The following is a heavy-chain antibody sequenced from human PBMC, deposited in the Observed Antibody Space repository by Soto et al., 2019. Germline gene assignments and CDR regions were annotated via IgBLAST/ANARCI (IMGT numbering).Heavy chain of an antibody. Sequence: SAPTLVNHTQILTLTWTCCEFSLSTAVGEGWIRQPPGKALEWLALIYWDDDNRYSPSLKSRLTITKDTSKNQVVLTMTNMDPVDTATYYCAHRGSMVAFFDSCGLGTLVTVSS. J-gene: IGHJ4*02. D-gene: IGHD2-15*01. CDR3: AHRGSMVAFFDS. CDR2: IYWDDDN. V-gene: IGHV2-5*02. CDR1: EFSLSTAVG.